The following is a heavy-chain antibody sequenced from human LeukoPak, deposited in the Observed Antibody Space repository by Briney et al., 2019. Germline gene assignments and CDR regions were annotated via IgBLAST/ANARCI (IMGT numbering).Heavy chain of an antibody. D-gene: IGHD5-24*01. CDR3: ARDPKMATIQYYFDY. V-gene: IGHV3-30-3*01. CDR1: GFTFSSYA. J-gene: IGHJ4*02. Sequence: GSLRLSCAASGFTFSSYAMHRVRQAPGKGLEWVAVISYDGSNKYYADSVKGRFTISRDNSKNTLYLQMNSLRAEDTAVYYCARDPKMATIQYYFDYWGQGTLVTVSS. CDR2: ISYDGSNK.